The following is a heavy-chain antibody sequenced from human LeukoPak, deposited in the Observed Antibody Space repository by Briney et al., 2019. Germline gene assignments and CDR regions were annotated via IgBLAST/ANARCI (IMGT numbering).Heavy chain of an antibody. D-gene: IGHD4-23*01. V-gene: IGHV3-23*01. J-gene: IGHJ4*02. CDR3: ANSKTTVANFDY. CDR2: ISGYSTSA. CDR1: GFTFSDSA. Sequence: PGGSLRLSCGASGFTFSDSAMNWVRQAPGEGLEWVSSISGYSTSAYYADSVKGRFTISRDNSKSTLYLQMNSLRAEDTAIYYCANSKTTVANFDYWGQGTLVTVSS.